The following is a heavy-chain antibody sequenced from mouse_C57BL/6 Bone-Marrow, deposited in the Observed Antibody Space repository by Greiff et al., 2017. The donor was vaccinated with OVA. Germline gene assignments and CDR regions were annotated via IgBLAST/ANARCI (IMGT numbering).Heavy chain of an antibody. Sequence: VQLQQSGAELVRPGASVKLSCTASGFNIKDDYMHWVKQRPEQGLEWIGWIDPENGDTEYASKFQGKATITADTSSNTAYLQLSSLTSEDTAVYYCTTGRLRGFAYWGQGTLVTVSA. CDR1: GFNIKDDY. D-gene: IGHD2-4*01. CDR2: IDPENGDT. CDR3: TTGRLRGFAY. V-gene: IGHV14-4*01. J-gene: IGHJ3*01.